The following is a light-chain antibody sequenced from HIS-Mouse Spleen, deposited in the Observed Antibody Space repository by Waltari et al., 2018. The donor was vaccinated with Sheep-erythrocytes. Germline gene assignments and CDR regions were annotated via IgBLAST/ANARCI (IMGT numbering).Light chain of an antibody. CDR3: QQYNNWPPGT. CDR1: QSVSSN. J-gene: IGKJ4*01. CDR2: GAS. V-gene: IGKV3-15*01. Sequence: EKLMTQSPATLSVSPGERATLSCRASQSVSSNLAWYQQKPGQAPRLLIYGASTRATGIPARFSGSGSGTEFTLTISSMQSEDFAVYYCQQYNNWPPGTFGGGTKVEIK.